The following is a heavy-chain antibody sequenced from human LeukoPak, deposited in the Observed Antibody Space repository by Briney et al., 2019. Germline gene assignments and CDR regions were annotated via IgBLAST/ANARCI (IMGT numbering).Heavy chain of an antibody. CDR1: GFTFSSYS. CDR3: ARNLNDYYYGMDV. J-gene: IGHJ6*02. CDR2: ISSSSSTI. Sequence: GGSLRLSCAASGFTFSSYSMNWVRQAPGKGLEWVSYISSSSSTIYYADSVKGRFTISRDNAKNSLYLQMNSLRAEDTAVYYCARNLNDYYYGMDVWGQGTTVTVSS. V-gene: IGHV3-48*04.